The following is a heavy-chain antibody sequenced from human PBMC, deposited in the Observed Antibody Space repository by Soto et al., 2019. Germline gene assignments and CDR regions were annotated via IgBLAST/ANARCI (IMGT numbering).Heavy chain of an antibody. Sequence: PGGSLRLSCAASGFTFSSYAMSWVRQAPGKGLEWVSAISGSGGSTYYADSVKGRFTISRDNSKNTLYLQMNSLRAEDTAVYYCATWYQRITMVRGVIHYFDYWGQGTLVTVSS. CDR2: ISGSGGST. CDR3: ATWYQRITMVRGVIHYFDY. D-gene: IGHD3-10*01. V-gene: IGHV3-23*01. J-gene: IGHJ4*02. CDR1: GFTFSSYA.